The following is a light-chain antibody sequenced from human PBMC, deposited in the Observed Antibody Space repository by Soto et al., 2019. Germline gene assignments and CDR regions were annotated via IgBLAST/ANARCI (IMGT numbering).Light chain of an antibody. V-gene: IGKV3-11*01. CDR3: QQRSNWPPLIT. CDR2: DAS. CDR1: QSVSSY. Sequence: EIVLTQSPATLSLSPGERATLSCRASQSVSSYLAWYQQKPGQAPRLLIYDASNRATGIPARFSGSGSGTDFTLTISSLEPEDFAVYYCQQRSNWPPLITFG. J-gene: IGKJ5*01.